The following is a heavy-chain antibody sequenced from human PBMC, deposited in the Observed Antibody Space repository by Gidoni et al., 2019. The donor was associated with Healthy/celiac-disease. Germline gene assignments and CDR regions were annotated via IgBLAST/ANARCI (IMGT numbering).Heavy chain of an antibody. J-gene: IGHJ4*02. V-gene: IGHV4-31*03. CDR3: ARVATIFGVVIIRDYFDY. CDR2: IYYSGST. CDR1: GGSISSGGYY. Sequence: QVQLQESGPGLVKPSQTLSLTCTVSGGSISSGGYYWSWIRQHPGKGLEWIGYIYYSGSTYYNPSLKSRVTISVDTSKNQFSLKLSSVTAADTAVYYCARVATIFGVVIIRDYFDYWGQGTLVTVSS. D-gene: IGHD3-3*01.